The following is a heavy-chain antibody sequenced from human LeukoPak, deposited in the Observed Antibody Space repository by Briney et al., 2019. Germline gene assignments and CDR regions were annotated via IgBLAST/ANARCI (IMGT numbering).Heavy chain of an antibody. CDR3: ARDSHYYDSSGTSDY. CDR2: ISSSSSYI. J-gene: IGHJ4*02. CDR1: GCTFSSYS. V-gene: IGHV3-21*01. D-gene: IGHD3-22*01. Sequence: GGSLRLSCAASGCTFSSYSMNWVRQAPGKGLEWVSSISSSSSYIYYADSVKGRFTISRDNAKNSLYLQMNSLRAEDTAVYYCARDSHYYDSSGTSDYWGQGTLVTVSA.